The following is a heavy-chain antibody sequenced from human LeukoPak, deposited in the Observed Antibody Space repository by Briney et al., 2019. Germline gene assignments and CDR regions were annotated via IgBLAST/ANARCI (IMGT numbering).Heavy chain of an antibody. Sequence: GGSLRLSCAASGFTFSSYAMSWVRRAPGKGLEWVSSISSSGGSTYYADSVKGRFTISRDNSKNTLYLQMNSLRAEDTAVYYYAKGRREQPFDYWGQGTLVTVSS. J-gene: IGHJ4*02. D-gene: IGHD1-26*01. V-gene: IGHV3-23*01. CDR3: AKGRREQPFDY. CDR1: GFTFSSYA. CDR2: ISSSGGST.